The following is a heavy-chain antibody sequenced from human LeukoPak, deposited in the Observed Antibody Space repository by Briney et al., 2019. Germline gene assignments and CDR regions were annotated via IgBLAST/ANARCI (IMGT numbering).Heavy chain of an antibody. CDR3: ARTVTSSGWPYDY. CDR2: INTDGSST. Sequence: GGSLRLSCAASGFTFSSYWMHWVRQAPGKGLVWVSRINTDGSSTSYADSVKGRFTISRDNAKNSLYLQMNSLRAEDTAVYYCARTVTSSGWPYDYWGQGTLVTVSS. CDR1: GFTFSSYW. V-gene: IGHV3-74*01. J-gene: IGHJ4*02. D-gene: IGHD6-19*01.